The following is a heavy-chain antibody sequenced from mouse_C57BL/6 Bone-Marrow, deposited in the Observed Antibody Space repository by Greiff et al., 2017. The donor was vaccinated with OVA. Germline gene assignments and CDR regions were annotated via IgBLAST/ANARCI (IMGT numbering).Heavy chain of an antibody. Sequence: QVQLQQPGAELVRPGSSVKLSCKASGYTFTSYWMDWVKQRPGQGLEWIGNIYPSDSETHYNQKFKDKATFTVDNSSSTAYMQLSSLTSEASAVYYCARQLRAIDYWGQGTSVTVSS. J-gene: IGHJ4*01. CDR1: GYTFTSYW. CDR3: ARQLRAIDY. V-gene: IGHV1-61*01. CDR2: IYPSDSET. D-gene: IGHD3-1*01.